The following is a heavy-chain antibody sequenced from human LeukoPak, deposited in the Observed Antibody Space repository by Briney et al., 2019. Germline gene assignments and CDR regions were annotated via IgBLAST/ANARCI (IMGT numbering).Heavy chain of an antibody. CDR2: ISGSGGGT. D-gene: IGHD3-10*01. Sequence: PGGSLRLSCAASGFTFSSYAMSWVRQAPGKGLEWVSSISGSGGGTYYADSVKGRFTISRDNSKNMVYLQMNSLRVEDTAVYWCARSFATGSYWNWCDPWGQGTLLTVSS. CDR1: GFTFSSYA. CDR3: ARSFATGSYWNWCDP. V-gene: IGHV3-23*01. J-gene: IGHJ5*02.